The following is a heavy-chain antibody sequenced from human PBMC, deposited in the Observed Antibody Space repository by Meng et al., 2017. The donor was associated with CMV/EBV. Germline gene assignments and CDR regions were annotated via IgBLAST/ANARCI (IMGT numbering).Heavy chain of an antibody. CDR2: INSDGSST. CDR3: ARALPLAPVGYYFDY. Sequence: GESLRLSCAASGFTFSSYWMHWVRQAPGKGLVWVSRINSDGSSTSYADSVKGRFTISRDNAKNTLYLQMNSLRAEDTAVYYCARALPLAPVGYYFDYWGQGTLVTVSS. J-gene: IGHJ4*02. CDR1: GFTFSSYW. D-gene: IGHD3-10*01. V-gene: IGHV3-74*01.